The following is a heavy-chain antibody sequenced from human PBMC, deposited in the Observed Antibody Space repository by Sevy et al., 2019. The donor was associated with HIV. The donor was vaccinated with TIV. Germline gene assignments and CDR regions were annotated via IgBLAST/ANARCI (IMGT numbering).Heavy chain of an antibody. D-gene: IGHD3-22*01. V-gene: IGHV3-23*01. J-gene: IGHJ4*02. CDR3: ARHDDYDAIGGTGTFDY. Sequence: GGSLRLSCAASGFTFSSYDMHWVHQVTGKGLEWVSTVSNRGDDTYYADSVKGRFTISRDNSKDTLYLHLNSLRGDDTAVYFCARHDDYDAIGGTGTFDYWGQGTLVTVSS. CDR2: VSNRGDDT. CDR1: GFTFSSYD.